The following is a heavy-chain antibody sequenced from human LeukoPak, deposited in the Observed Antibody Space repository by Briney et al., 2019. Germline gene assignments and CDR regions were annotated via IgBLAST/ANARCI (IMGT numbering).Heavy chain of an antibody. V-gene: IGHV1-46*01. CDR2: INPRDGST. CDR1: GYTFTSYG. CDR3: ARGADQEFDF. Sequence: PGASVKVSCKASGYTFTSYGISWVRQAPGQGLEWMGMINPRDGSTRTLQRFQGRLTMTRDTSTSTLYMGLSSLRSEDTATYFCARGADQEFDFWGQGTLVTVSS. J-gene: IGHJ4*02.